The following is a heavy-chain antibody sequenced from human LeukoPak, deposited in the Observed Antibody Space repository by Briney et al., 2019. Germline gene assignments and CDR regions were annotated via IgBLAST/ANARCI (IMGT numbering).Heavy chain of an antibody. J-gene: IGHJ4*02. D-gene: IGHD3-10*01. Sequence: ASVKVSCKASGYTFTSYGISWVRQAPGQGLEWMGWISAYNGNTNYAQKRQGRVTMTTDTSTSTVYMELSSLRSEDTAVYYCARAGRFGTMVRGVRYDYWGQGTLVTVSS. CDR3: ARAGRFGTMVRGVRYDY. CDR1: GYTFTSYG. V-gene: IGHV1-18*01. CDR2: ISAYNGNT.